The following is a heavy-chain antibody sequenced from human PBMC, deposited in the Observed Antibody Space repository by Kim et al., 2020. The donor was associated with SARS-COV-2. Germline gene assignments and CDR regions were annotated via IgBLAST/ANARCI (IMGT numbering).Heavy chain of an antibody. J-gene: IGHJ6*02. V-gene: IGHV4-4*02. D-gene: IGHD7-27*01. CDR3: ARVSRLGISYYYYGMDV. Sequence: SETLSLTCAVSGGSISSSNWWSWVRQPPGKGLEWIGEIYHSGSTNYNPSLKSRVTISVDKSKNQFSLKLSSVTAADTAVYYCARVSRLGISYYYYGMDVWGQGTTVTVSS. CDR2: IYHSGST. CDR1: GGSISSSNW.